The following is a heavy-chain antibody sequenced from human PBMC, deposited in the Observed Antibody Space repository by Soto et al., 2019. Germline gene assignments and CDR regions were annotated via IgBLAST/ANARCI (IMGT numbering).Heavy chain of an antibody. D-gene: IGHD2-21*02. Sequence: QVQLQESGPGLVKPSQTLSLTCTVSGGSISSGDYYWSWIRQPPGKGLEWIGYIYYSGSTYYNPSLESRVTISVDTSKNQFSLKLSSVTAADTAVYYCAREGGIGGNSVYFDLWGRGTLVTVSS. CDR2: IYYSGST. CDR3: AREGGIGGNSVYFDL. CDR1: GGSISSGDYY. J-gene: IGHJ2*01. V-gene: IGHV4-30-4*01.